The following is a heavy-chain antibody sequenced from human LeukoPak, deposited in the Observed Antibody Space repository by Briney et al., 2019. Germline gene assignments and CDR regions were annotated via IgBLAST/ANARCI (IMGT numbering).Heavy chain of an antibody. V-gene: IGHV3-30*02. CDR2: IRNDGSDT. CDR1: GFSFSGFA. D-gene: IGHD5-18*01. J-gene: IGHJ4*02. Sequence: GGSLRLSCAASGFSFSGFAMHWVRQAPGKGLEWVAFIRNDGSDTYYADSVKGRFTISRDNSKSALYLQMNSLTTEDTAVYYCHTPTSGNNDFWGQGTLVTVSS. CDR3: HTPTSGNNDF.